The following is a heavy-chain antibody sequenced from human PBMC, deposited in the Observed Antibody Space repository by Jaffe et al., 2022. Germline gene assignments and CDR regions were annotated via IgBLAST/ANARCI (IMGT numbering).Heavy chain of an antibody. Sequence: QITLKESGPTLVKPTQTLTLTCTFSGFSLSTSGVGVGWIRQPPGKALEWLALIYWDDDKRYSPSLKSRLTITKDTSKNQVVLTMTNMDPVDTATYYCAHSGDDYGDYRELGSVFDIWGQGTMVTVSS. CDR1: GFSLSTSGVG. V-gene: IGHV2-5*02. CDR2: IYWDDDK. J-gene: IGHJ3*02. D-gene: IGHD4-17*01. CDR3: AHSGDDYGDYRELGSVFDI.